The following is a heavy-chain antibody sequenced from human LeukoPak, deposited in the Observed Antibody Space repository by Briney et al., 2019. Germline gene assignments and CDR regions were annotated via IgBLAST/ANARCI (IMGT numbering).Heavy chain of an antibody. CDR2: IHYSGSA. V-gene: IGHV4-61*01. CDR3: ARENYYGSGKIDY. D-gene: IGHD3-10*01. CDR1: GGSVSSGRYY. Sequence: SETLSLTCTVSGGSVSSGRYYWTWIRQPPGKGLEWIGYIHYSGSANYNPPLKSRVTISVDTSNNQFSLKLSSVTAADTVVYYCARENYYGSGKIDYWGQGTLVTVSS. J-gene: IGHJ4*02.